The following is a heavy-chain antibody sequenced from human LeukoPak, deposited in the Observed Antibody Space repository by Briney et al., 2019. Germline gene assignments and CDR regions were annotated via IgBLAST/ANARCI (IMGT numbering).Heavy chain of an antibody. V-gene: IGHV4-59*08. CDR1: GGSIRSYY. J-gene: IGHJ3*02. Sequence: SETLSLTCTVSGGSIRSYYWSWIRQPPGKGLEWIGYFYYSGSTNYNPSLKSRSTISVDTSKNQFSLKLSPVTAADTAVYYCARHQFRRYYYDNSGSAFDIWGQGTMVTVSS. D-gene: IGHD3-22*01. CDR3: ARHQFRRYYYDNSGSAFDI. CDR2: FYYSGST.